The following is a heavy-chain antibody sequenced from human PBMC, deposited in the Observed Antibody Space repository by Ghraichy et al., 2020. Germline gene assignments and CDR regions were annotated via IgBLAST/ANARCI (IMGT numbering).Heavy chain of an antibody. V-gene: IGHV3-33*01. J-gene: IGHJ4*02. CDR2: IWYDGSNE. D-gene: IGHD3-16*01. Sequence: GGSLRLSCAASGFNFRTYGMHWVRQAPGKGLEWVALIWYDGSNEYYRDSVRGRFTISKDNSKNALYLQMNSVRVEDTAVYYCARDAAFDYAWGGIRTTNYFDYWGQGTPVTVSS. CDR1: GFNFRTYG. CDR3: ARDAAFDYAWGGIRTTNYFDY.